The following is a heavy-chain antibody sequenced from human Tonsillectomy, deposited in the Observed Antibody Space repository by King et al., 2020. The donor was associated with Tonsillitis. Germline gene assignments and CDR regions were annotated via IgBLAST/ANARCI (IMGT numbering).Heavy chain of an antibody. J-gene: IGHJ4*01. CDR2: MNPNSGNT. CDR1: GYTFTSYD. Sequence: VQLVQSGAEVKKPGASVKVSCKASGYTFTSYDINWVRQATGQGLEWMGWMNPNSGNTRYAQKFQGRVTMTRNTSISTAYMELSSLRSEDTAVYYCARGSYYYVSSGYTPPDYWGHGTLVTVSS. V-gene: IGHV1-8*01. D-gene: IGHD3-22*01. CDR3: ARGSYYYVSSGYTPPDY.